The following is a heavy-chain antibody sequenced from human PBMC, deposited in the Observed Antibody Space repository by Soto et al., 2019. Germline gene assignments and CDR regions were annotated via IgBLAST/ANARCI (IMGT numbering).Heavy chain of an antibody. D-gene: IGHD5-12*01. V-gene: IGHV1-69*01. Sequence: QVQLVQSGAEVKKPGSSVKVSCKASGGTFSSYAISWVRQAPGQGLEWMGGIIPIFGTANYAQKFQGRVTITADESTSTAYMELSSLRSEDTAVYYCARYVDIVATNDPAMCFFDYWGQGTLVTVSS. CDR3: ARYVDIVATNDPAMCFFDY. J-gene: IGHJ4*02. CDR1: GGTFSSYA. CDR2: IIPIFGTA.